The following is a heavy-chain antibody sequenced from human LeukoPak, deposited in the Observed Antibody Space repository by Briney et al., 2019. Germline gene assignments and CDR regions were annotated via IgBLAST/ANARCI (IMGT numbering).Heavy chain of an antibody. D-gene: IGHD3-22*01. J-gene: IGHJ4*02. CDR1: GFTFSRYA. CDR3: ATSSMIKGLGFDY. Sequence: PGGSLRLSCAASGFTFSRYAMHWVRQAPGKGLVWVSRINSDGSSTSYADSVKGRFTISRDNAKNTLYLQMNSLRAEDTAVYYCATSSMIKGLGFDYWGQGTLVTVSS. V-gene: IGHV3-74*01. CDR2: INSDGSST.